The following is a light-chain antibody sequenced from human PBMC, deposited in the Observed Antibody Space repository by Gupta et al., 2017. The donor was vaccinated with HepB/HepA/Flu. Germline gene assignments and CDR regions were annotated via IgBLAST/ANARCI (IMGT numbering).Light chain of an antibody. V-gene: IGLV3-19*01. CDR1: SLRSYY. J-gene: IGLJ2*01. CDR3: NSRDSSGNHLV. CDR2: GKN. Sequence: SSELTQDPAVSVALGQTVRITCQGDSLRSYYASWYQQKPGQDPVLVCYGKNNRRSGVPDRFSGSSSGNTASLTITGAQAEDEADDYCNSRDSSGNHLVFGGGTKMTVL.